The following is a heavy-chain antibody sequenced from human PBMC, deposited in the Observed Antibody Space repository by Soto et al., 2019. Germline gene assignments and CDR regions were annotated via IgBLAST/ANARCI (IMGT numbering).Heavy chain of an antibody. CDR3: TRPEQGYSGYTPFAY. CDR1: GYTFTSDG. Sequence: ASVKVSCRASGYTFTSDGISWVRQAPVQGLERMGWLSAYNGNTSYAQKLQVRVTMTTDTSTSTAYMELRRPGSDDTAVYYSTRPEQGYSGYTPFAYWGQ. D-gene: IGHD5-12*01. J-gene: IGHJ4*01. V-gene: IGHV1-18*01. CDR2: LSAYNGNT.